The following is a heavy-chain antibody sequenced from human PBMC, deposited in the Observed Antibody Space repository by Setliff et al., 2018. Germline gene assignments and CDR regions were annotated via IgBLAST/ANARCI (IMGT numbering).Heavy chain of an antibody. Sequence: GSLRLSCEASGFNFNLYNMNWVRQAPGKVLEWVSYIISNSLTIHYADSVRGRFTVSRDNARNSLYLQMNNLRAEDTAVYYCARSGLDSNSPPFDYWGQGTLVTVSS. CDR2: IISNSLTI. V-gene: IGHV3-48*01. D-gene: IGHD4-4*01. CDR3: ARSGLDSNSPPFDY. CDR1: GFNFNLYN. J-gene: IGHJ4*02.